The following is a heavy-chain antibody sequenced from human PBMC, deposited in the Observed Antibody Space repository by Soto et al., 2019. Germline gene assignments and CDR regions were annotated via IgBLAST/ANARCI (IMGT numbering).Heavy chain of an antibody. J-gene: IGHJ6*02. D-gene: IGHD2-2*01. CDR3: ARGKGKVVPAAMRRNGMDV. Sequence: QVQLQQWGAGLLKPSETLSLTCAVYGGSFSGYYWSWIRQPPGKGLEWIGEINHSGSTNYNPSLKSRVTISVDTSKNQFSLKLSSVTAADTAVYYCARGKGKVVPAAMRRNGMDVWGQGTTVTVSS. V-gene: IGHV4-34*01. CDR1: GGSFSGYY. CDR2: INHSGST.